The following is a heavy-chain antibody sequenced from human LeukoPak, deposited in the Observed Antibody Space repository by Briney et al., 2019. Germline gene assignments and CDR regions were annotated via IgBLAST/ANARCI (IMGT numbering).Heavy chain of an antibody. CDR2: IYYSGST. CDR3: AAYYYDSSGYLGIGAFDI. V-gene: IGHV4-59*12. Sequence: SETLSLTCTVSGGSISSYYWSWIRQPPGKGLEWIGYIYYSGSTNYNPSLKSRVTISVDTSKNQFSLKLSSVTAADTAVYYCAAYYYDSSGYLGIGAFDIWGQGTMVTVSS. J-gene: IGHJ3*02. CDR1: GGSISSYY. D-gene: IGHD3-22*01.